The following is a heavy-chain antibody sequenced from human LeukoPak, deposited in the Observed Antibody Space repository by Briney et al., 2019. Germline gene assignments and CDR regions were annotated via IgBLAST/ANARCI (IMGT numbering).Heavy chain of an antibody. D-gene: IGHD4-23*01. V-gene: IGHV1-8*02. CDR3: ARRHDYGGKYFQH. CDR2: MNPNSGNT. CDR1: GGTFSSYA. J-gene: IGHJ1*01. Sequence: ASVKVSCKASGGTFSSYAISWVRQAPGQGLEWMGWMNPNSGNTGYAQKFQGRVTMTRNTSISTAYMELSSLRSEDTAVYYCARRHDYGGKYFQHWGQGTLVTVSS.